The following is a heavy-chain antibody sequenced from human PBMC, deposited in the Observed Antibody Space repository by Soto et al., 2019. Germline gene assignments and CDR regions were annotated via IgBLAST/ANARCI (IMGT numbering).Heavy chain of an antibody. Sequence: SETLSLTCGVSGGSISSGGYSWSWIRQPPGKGLEWIGYIYHSGSTYYNPSLKSRVTISVDRSKNQFSLKLSSVTAADTAVYYCARGRVLRYFDWLLSTSYFDYWGQGTLVTVSS. J-gene: IGHJ4*02. V-gene: IGHV4-30-2*01. D-gene: IGHD3-9*01. CDR2: IYHSGST. CDR3: ARGRVLRYFDWLLSTSYFDY. CDR1: GGSISSGGYS.